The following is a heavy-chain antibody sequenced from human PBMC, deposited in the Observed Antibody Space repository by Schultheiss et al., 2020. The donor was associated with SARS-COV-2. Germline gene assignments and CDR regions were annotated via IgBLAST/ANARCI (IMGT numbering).Heavy chain of an antibody. V-gene: IGHV4-59*08. J-gene: IGHJ1*01. CDR1: GGSISNYY. D-gene: IGHD4-17*01. CDR2: IYYSGST. CDR3: ARGIYGDYVRYFQH. Sequence: SETLSLTCTVSGGSISNYYWIRQPPGKGLEWIGYIYYSGSTNYNPSLKSRVTISVDTSKNQFSLKLSSVTAADTAVYYCARGIYGDYVRYFQHWGQGTLVTVSS.